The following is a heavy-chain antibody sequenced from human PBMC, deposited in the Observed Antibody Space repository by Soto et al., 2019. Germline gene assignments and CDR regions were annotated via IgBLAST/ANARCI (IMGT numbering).Heavy chain of an antibody. CDR2: SHYSGSA. D-gene: IGHD6-19*01. CDR1: GGSIGSNY. Sequence: QVQLQESGPGLVKPSETLSLTCSVSGGSIGSNYWNWIRQTPGKGLEWIGYSHYSGSANYNPYLRSRVSISVDTSKSQISLKLNSVTAADTAVYYCARWGFSGIGWCDPWGQGILVIVSS. V-gene: IGHV4-59*08. CDR3: ARWGFSGIGWCDP. J-gene: IGHJ5*02.